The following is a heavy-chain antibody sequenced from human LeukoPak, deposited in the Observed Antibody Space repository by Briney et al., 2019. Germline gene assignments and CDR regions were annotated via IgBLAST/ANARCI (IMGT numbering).Heavy chain of an antibody. Sequence: GGSLRLSCAASGFTFSSYGMSWDRQAPGKGLEWDSGISASGGGTNYADSVKGRFTISRDNSKNTLYLQMSSLRAEDTAVYYCAKAGGYGSGSYLTWFDPWGQGALVTVSS. V-gene: IGHV3-23*01. CDR3: AKAGGYGSGSYLTWFDP. CDR1: GFTFSSYG. J-gene: IGHJ5*02. CDR2: ISASGGGT. D-gene: IGHD3-10*01.